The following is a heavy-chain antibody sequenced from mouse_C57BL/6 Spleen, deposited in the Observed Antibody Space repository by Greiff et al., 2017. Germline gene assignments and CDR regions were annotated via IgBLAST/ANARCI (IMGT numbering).Heavy chain of an antibody. CDR1: GYTFTSYW. Sequence: QVQLKQPGAELVRPGSSVKLSCKASGYTFTSYWMDWVKQRPGQGLEWIGNIYPTDSETHYNQKFKDKATLTVVKSSSTAYMQLSSLTSEDSAVXVCAWASITTGVAKEFAYWGQGTLVTVSA. J-gene: IGHJ3*01. D-gene: IGHD1-1*01. V-gene: IGHV1-61*01. CDR3: AWASITTGVAKEFAY. CDR2: IYPTDSET.